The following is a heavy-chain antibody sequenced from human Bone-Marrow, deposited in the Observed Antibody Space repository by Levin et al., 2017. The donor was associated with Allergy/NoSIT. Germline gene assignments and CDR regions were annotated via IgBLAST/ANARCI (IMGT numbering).Heavy chain of an antibody. Sequence: PGGSLRLSCAASGFTVSSNYMSWVRQAPGKGLEWVSVIYSGGSTYYADSVKGRFTISRDNSKNTLYLQMNSLRAEDTAVYYCAREVPWWLRPNYYYYYYTDVWGKGTTVTVSS. CDR1: GFTVSSNY. D-gene: IGHD5-12*01. CDR2: IYSGGST. J-gene: IGHJ6*03. V-gene: IGHV3-66*01. CDR3: AREVPWWLRPNYYYYYYTDV.